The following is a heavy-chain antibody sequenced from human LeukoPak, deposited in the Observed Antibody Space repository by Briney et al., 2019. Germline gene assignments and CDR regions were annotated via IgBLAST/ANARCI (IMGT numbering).Heavy chain of an antibody. CDR3: TRGAGWLIDY. CDR2: IYDRGPA. V-gene: IGHV4-30-2*01. CDR1: GGAITSGGYS. J-gene: IGHJ4*02. Sequence: SQTLSLTCTVSGGAITSGGYSWNWIRQPPGKGLEWIGCIYDRGPAYYNPSLKSRFTISVDTSKEQFSLKVNSVTAADTAVYYCTRGAGWLIDYWGQGILVTVSS. D-gene: IGHD3-16*01.